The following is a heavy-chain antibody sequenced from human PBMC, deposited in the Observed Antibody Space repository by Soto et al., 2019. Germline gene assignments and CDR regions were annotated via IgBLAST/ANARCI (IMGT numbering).Heavy chain of an antibody. Sequence: QMQLVESGGGLVEPGGSLRLSCEASGFTFSNHYMSWVRQAPGKGLEWISYISRSGSTIYYADSIRGRFTISRDNSKNSLYLQMDSLRAEDTAMYYCGRDPELWDENVPTRPSTYYYGMDVWGQGTTVTVSS. D-gene: IGHD5-18*01. V-gene: IGHV3-11*01. CDR2: ISRSGSTI. CDR3: GRDPELWDENVPTRPSTYYYGMDV. J-gene: IGHJ6*02. CDR1: GFTFSNHY.